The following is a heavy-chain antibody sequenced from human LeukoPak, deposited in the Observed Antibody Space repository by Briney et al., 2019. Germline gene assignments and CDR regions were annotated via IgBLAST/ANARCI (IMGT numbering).Heavy chain of an antibody. CDR2: IIPIFGTA. Sequence: SVKVSCKASGYTFTSYGISWVRQAPGQGLEWMGGIIPIFGTANYAQKFQGRVTITTDESTSTAYMELSSLRSEDTAVYYCASKLGSWFDPWGQGILVTVSS. CDR3: ASKLGSWFDP. D-gene: IGHD7-27*01. V-gene: IGHV1-69*05. CDR1: GYTFTSYG. J-gene: IGHJ5*02.